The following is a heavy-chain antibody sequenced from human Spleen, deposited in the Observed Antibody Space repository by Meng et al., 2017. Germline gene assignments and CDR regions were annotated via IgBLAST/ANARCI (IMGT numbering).Heavy chain of an antibody. CDR1: GYNFPDYY. Sequence: ASVKVSCKPSGYNFPDYYIHWVRRAPGQGLEWMGWISAYNGNTNYAQKLQGRVTVTTDTSTSTAYMELRRLRSDDTAVYYCARASTWASPSGDYWGQGTLVTVSS. D-gene: IGHD1-26*01. J-gene: IGHJ4*02. CDR3: ARASTWASPSGDY. CDR2: ISAYNGNT. V-gene: IGHV1-18*04.